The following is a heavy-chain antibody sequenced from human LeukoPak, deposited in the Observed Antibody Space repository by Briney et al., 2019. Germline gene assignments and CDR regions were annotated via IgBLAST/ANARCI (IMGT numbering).Heavy chain of an antibody. CDR1: GFTFDDYA. V-gene: IGHV3-9*01. CDR3: AKDRIIVLPPAIAPVDY. CDR2: IGWNSGDI. J-gene: IGHJ4*02. Sequence: PGGSLRLSCAASGFTFDDYAMHWVRQAPGKGLEWVSHIGWNSGDIVYADSVKGRFTISRDNAKNSLFLQMNSLRAEDTALYYCAKDRIIVLPPAIAPVDYWGQGTLVTVSS. D-gene: IGHD2-2*01.